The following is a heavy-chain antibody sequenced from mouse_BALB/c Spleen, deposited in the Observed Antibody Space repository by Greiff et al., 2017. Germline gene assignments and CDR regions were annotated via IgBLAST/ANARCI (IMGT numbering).Heavy chain of an antibody. J-gene: IGHJ4*01. D-gene: IGHD2-14*01. CDR3: ARHEVRRDAMDY. V-gene: IGHV2-6-2*01. Sequence: VQLQESGPDLVAPSQSLSITCTVSGFSLTSYGVHWVRQPPGKGLEWLVVIWSDGSTTYNSALKSRLSISKDNSKSQVFLKMNSLQTDDTAMYYCARHEVRRDAMDYWGQGTSVTVSS. CDR1: GFSLTSYG. CDR2: IWSDGST.